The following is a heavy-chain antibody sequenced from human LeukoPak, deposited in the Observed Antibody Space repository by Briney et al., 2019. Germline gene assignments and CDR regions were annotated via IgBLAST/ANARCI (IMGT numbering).Heavy chain of an antibody. J-gene: IGHJ3*02. D-gene: IGHD6-19*01. V-gene: IGHV3-66*01. CDR2: IYSGGST. CDR3: ATVSSGWYEGDAFDI. CDR1: GFTVSSNY. Sequence: GGSLRLSCAASGFTVSSNYMSWVRQAPGKGLEWVSVIYSGGSTYYADSVKGRFTISRDNSKNTLYLQMNSLRAEDTAVYYCATVSSGWYEGDAFDIWGQGTMVTVSS.